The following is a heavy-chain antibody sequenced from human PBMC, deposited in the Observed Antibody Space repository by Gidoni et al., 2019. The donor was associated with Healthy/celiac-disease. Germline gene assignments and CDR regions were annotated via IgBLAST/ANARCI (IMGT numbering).Heavy chain of an antibody. V-gene: IGHV3-74*01. CDR1: GFTFSSYW. CDR3: ATVGDTFDI. CDR2: INGDGTTT. Sequence: EVQLVESGGDLVQPGGSLRLSCAASGFTFSSYWMHWVRQAPGKGLVWVSRINGDGTTTTYADSVKGRFTISRDNAKNTLSLQMNSLRAEDTAVYYCATVGDTFDIWGQGTMVTVSS. J-gene: IGHJ3*02.